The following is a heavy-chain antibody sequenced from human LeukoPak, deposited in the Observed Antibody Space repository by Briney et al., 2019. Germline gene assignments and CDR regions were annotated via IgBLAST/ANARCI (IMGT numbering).Heavy chain of an antibody. CDR1: GYTFTSYG. J-gene: IGHJ4*02. CDR3: ARAGGYCGRISCPYYFDY. D-gene: IGHD2-15*01. V-gene: IGHV1-18*01. Sequence: VSVKVSCKASGYTFTSYGISWVRQAPGQGLEWMGWISAYNGNTNYAQKLQGRVTMTTDTSTSTAYMELRSLRSDDTAVYYCARAGGYCGRISCPYYFDYWGQGSLVAVSS. CDR2: ISAYNGNT.